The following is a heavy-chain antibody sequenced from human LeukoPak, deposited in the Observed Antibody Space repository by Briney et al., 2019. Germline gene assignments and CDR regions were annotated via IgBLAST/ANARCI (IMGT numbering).Heavy chain of an antibody. CDR2: IYYSGST. Sequence: SETLSLTCTVSGGSISSYYWSWIRQPPGKGLERIGYIYYSGSTNYNPSLKSRVTISVDTSKNQFSLKLSSVTAADTAVYYCARLTAAAGTFDYWGQGTLVTVSS. CDR3: ARLTAAAGTFDY. D-gene: IGHD6-13*01. J-gene: IGHJ4*02. V-gene: IGHV4-59*01. CDR1: GGSISSYY.